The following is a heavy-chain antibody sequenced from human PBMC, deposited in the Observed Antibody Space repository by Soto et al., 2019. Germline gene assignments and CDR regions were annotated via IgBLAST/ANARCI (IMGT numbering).Heavy chain of an antibody. V-gene: IGHV4-39*01. Sequence: SETLSNTCADSGGPITSRTYSWRWIRQPPGKTLEWIGTIYYHGNTYSNPSLKSRVTISVDTSNNQLSLKLRSVTAADTAVYYCARHDGFSSGWIFDYWGHGTLVTV. D-gene: IGHD6-19*01. CDR1: GGPITSRTYS. J-gene: IGHJ4*01. CDR2: IYYHGNT. CDR3: ARHDGFSSGWIFDY.